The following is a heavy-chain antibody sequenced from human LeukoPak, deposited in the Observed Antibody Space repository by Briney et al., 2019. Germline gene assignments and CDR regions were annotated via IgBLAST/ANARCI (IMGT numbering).Heavy chain of an antibody. V-gene: IGHV1-46*01. D-gene: IGHD5-24*01. J-gene: IGHJ4*02. CDR1: GYTFTSYY. CDR3: ARVGHRDEDHFDY. CDR2: INPSGGST. Sequence: ASVKVSCKASGYTFTSYYMHWVRQAPGQGLEWMGIINPSGGSTSYAQKFQGRVTMTRDTSTSTVYMELSKLRSDDTAVYYCARVGHRDEDHFDYWGQGTLVTVSS.